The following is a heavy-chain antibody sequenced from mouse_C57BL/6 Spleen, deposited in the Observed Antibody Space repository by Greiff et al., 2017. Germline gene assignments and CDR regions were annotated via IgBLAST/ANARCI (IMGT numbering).Heavy chain of an antibody. D-gene: IGHD1-1*01. CDR1: GYTFTSYW. V-gene: IGHV1-50*01. Sequence: VKLQQPGAELVKPGASVKLSCKASGYTFTSYWMQWVKQRPGQGLEWIGEIDPSDSYTNYNQKFKGKATLTVDTSSSTAYMQLSSLTSEDSAVYYCARWYYGSSTWFAYWGQGTLVTVSA. CDR2: IDPSDSYT. J-gene: IGHJ3*01. CDR3: ARWYYGSSTWFAY.